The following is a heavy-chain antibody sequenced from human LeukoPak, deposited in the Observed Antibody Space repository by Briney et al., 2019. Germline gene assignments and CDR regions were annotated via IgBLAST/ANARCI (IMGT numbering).Heavy chain of an antibody. CDR3: ARWGYGDSEDYYFDY. CDR2: ISAYNGNT. Sequence: ASVKVSCKASGGTFSSYAISWVRQAPGQGLEWMGWISAYNGNTNYAQKLQGRVTMTTDTSTSTAYMELRSLRSDDTAVYYCARWGYGDSEDYYFDYWGQGTLVTVSS. D-gene: IGHD4-17*01. J-gene: IGHJ4*02. V-gene: IGHV1-18*01. CDR1: GGTFSSYA.